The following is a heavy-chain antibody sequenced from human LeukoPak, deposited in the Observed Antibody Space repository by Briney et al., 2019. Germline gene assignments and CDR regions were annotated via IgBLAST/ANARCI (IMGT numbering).Heavy chain of an antibody. CDR2: IRSKSYGGTT. D-gene: IGHD2-15*01. CDR1: GFTFGDYA. V-gene: IGHV3-49*04. CDR3: SRGPYCSSGSCYPDPDAFDI. Sequence: GGSLRLSCTASGFTFGDYAMAWVRQAPGKGLEWVGFIRSKSYGGTTEYAASVKGRFTISRDDSRSIAYLQMNSLKTEDTAVYYCSRGPYCSSGSCYPDPDAFDIWGQGTVVTFSS. J-gene: IGHJ3*02.